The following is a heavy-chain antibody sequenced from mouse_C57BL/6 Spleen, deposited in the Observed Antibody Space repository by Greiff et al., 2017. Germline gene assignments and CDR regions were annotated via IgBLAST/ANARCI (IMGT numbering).Heavy chain of an antibody. CDR3: TTPTRAY. J-gene: IGHJ3*01. Sequence: EVQGVESGAELVRPGASVKLSCTASGFNIKDDYMHWVKQRPERGLEWIGWIDPENGDTEYASKFQGKATITADTSSNTAYLQLSSLTSEDTAVYYCTTPTRAYWGQGTLVTVSA. V-gene: IGHV14-4*01. CDR1: GFNIKDDY. CDR2: IDPENGDT.